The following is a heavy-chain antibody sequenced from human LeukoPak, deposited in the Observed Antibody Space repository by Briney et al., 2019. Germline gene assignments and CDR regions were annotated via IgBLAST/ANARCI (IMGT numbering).Heavy chain of an antibody. V-gene: IGHV3-23*01. CDR2: ISGSGGGT. D-gene: IGHD2-2*01. J-gene: IGHJ4*02. CDR3: AKVSNQLFFKYFDY. CDR1: GFTFSSYA. Sequence: GGSLRLSCAASGFTFSSYAMSGVRQAPGKGLEGVSAISGSGGGTYYADSVKGRFTISRDNSKNTLSLQMNSLSAEDTAVYYCAKVSNQLFFKYFDYWGQGTLVTVSS.